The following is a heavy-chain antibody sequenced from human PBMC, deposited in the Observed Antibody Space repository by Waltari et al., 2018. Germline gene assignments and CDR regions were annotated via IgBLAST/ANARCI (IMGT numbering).Heavy chain of an antibody. CDR2: ILPILGIA. Sequence: QVQLVQSGAEVKKPGSSVKVSCKASGGTFSSYTISWVRQAPGQGLEWMGRILPILGIANYAQKFQGRVTITADKSTSTAYMELSSLRSEDTAVYYCARWFGELLYAFDIWGQGTMVTVSS. V-gene: IGHV1-69*02. J-gene: IGHJ3*02. D-gene: IGHD3-10*01. CDR1: GGTFSSYT. CDR3: ARWFGELLYAFDI.